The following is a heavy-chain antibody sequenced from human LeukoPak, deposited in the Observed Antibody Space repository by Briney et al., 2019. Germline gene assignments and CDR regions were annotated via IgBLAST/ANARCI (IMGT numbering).Heavy chain of an antibody. J-gene: IGHJ4*02. CDR1: GYTFTGYY. D-gene: IGHD2-15*01. Sequence: GASVKVSCKASGYTFTGYYLHWVRQAPGQGPEWMGWINPDSGGTDFAQKFQGRVAMTRDTSITTAYMDLSRLRSDDTAVYFCVREYCSGGSCQFDSWGQGTLVTVSS. V-gene: IGHV1-2*02. CDR2: INPDSGGT. CDR3: VREYCSGGSCQFDS.